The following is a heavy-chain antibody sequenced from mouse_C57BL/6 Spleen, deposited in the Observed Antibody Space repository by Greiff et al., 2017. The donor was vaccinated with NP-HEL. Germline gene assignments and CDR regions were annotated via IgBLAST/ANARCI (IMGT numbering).Heavy chain of an antibody. CDR3: ARTVGNYYAMDY. V-gene: IGHV14-2*01. CDR1: GFNIKDYY. D-gene: IGHD1-1*01. J-gene: IGHJ4*01. CDR2: IDPEDGET. Sequence: EVQRVESGAELVKPGASVKLSCTASGFNIKDYYMHWVKQRTEQGLEWIGRIDPEDGETKYATKFQGKATITADTSSNTAYLQLSSLTSEDTAVYYCARTVGNYYAMDYWGQGTSVTVSS.